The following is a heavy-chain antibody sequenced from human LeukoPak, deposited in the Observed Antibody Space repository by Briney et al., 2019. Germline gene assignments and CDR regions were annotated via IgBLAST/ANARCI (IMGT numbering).Heavy chain of an antibody. V-gene: IGHV4-30-4*02. D-gene: IGHD3-9*01. Sequence: SETLSLTCTVSGGSIGSGDYYWSWIRQPPGKGLEWIGNIYYSGSTYYNPSLKSRVTISIDTSKKQFSLRLTSVTATDTAVYYCARDLTGGAFDVWGQGTMVTVSS. CDR2: IYYSGST. CDR1: GGSIGSGDYY. CDR3: ARDLTGGAFDV. J-gene: IGHJ3*01.